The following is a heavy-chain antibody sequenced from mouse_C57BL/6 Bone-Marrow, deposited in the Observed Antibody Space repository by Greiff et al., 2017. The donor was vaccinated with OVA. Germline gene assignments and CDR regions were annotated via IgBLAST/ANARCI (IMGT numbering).Heavy chain of an antibody. Sequence: VQLKQSGAELARPGASVKLSCKASGYTFTSYGISWVKQRTGQGLEWIGEIYPRSGNTYYNEKFKGKATLTADKSSSTAYMELRSLTSEDAAVYFCARSAQGSGDYWGQGTTLTVSS. CDR1: GYTFTSYG. D-gene: IGHD3-2*02. CDR2: IYPRSGNT. V-gene: IGHV1-81*01. CDR3: ARSAQGSGDY. J-gene: IGHJ2*01.